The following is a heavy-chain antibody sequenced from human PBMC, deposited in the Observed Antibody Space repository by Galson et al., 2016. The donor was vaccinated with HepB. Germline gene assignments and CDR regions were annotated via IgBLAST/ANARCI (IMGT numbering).Heavy chain of an antibody. V-gene: IGHV3-7*01. Sequence: SLRLSCATSGFSFIDSAMHWVRQAPGKGLEWVANIKEDGSEKYYVDSVKGRFTISRDNAKNSLYLQMNSLRAEDTAVYYCARERQEYYGSGSYAFDIWGQGTMVTVSS. CDR1: GFSFIDSA. CDR3: ARERQEYYGSGSYAFDI. CDR2: IKEDGSEK. D-gene: IGHD3-10*01. J-gene: IGHJ3*02.